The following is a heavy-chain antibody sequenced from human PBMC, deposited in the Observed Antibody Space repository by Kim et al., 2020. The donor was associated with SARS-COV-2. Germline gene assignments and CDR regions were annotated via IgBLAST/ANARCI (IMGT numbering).Heavy chain of an antibody. CDR1: GFTFENYG. J-gene: IGHJ6*02. D-gene: IGHD3-10*01. CDR2: INWNGGST. CDR3: ARDRGVGWLGDSNDVQYAMDV. V-gene: IGHV3-20*01. Sequence: GGSLRLSCETSGFTFENYGMSWVRQTPGKGLEWVCGINWNGGSTGYADSVKGRFTISRDNAKKSVFLQMNSLRVEDTALYHCARDRGVGWLGDSNDVQYAMDVWRQGTSDTLS.